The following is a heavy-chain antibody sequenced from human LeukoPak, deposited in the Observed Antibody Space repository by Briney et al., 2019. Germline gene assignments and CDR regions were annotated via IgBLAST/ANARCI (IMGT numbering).Heavy chain of an antibody. J-gene: IGHJ4*02. V-gene: IGHV3-33*01. CDR2: LWYDGSNK. CDR1: GFTFSSYG. CDR3: ARDQGGQDFWSCYSTGEPDY. D-gene: IGHD3-3*01. Sequence: GRSLRLSCAASGFTFSSYGMHGVRQAPGKGLECVAVLWYDGSNKYYADVVKSRFTISIDNSKNTLYLQMNSLRAEDTAVYYCARDQGGQDFWSCYSTGEPDYWGQGTLVTVSS.